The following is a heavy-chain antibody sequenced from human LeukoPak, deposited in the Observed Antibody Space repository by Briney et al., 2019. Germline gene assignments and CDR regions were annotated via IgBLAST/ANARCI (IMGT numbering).Heavy chain of an antibody. CDR2: ISGSGGST. CDR3: AKDPGYSSGWYLGSGFDY. J-gene: IGHJ4*02. CDR1: GFTFSSYA. V-gene: IGHV3-23*01. Sequence: PGGSLRLSCAASGFTFSSYAMSWVRQAPGKGLEWVSAISGSGGSTYYADSVKGRFTISRDNSKNTLYLQMNSLRAEDTAVYYCAKDPGYSSGWYLGSGFDYWGQGTLVTVSS. D-gene: IGHD6-19*01.